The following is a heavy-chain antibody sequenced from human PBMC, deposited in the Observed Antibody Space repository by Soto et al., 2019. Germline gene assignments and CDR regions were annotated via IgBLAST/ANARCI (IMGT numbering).Heavy chain of an antibody. CDR1: GYTFTSYD. CDR2: VNPNSGNT. J-gene: IGHJ4*02. Sequence: QVQLVQSGAEVKKPGASVKVSCKASGYTFTSYDINWVRQATGQGLEWMGWVNPNSGNTGYAQKFQGRVTMTRNTSISTAYMELSRLRSEHTAVYYCARGITIFGVVPGWGQGTLVTVSS. CDR3: ARGITIFGVVPG. D-gene: IGHD3-3*01. V-gene: IGHV1-8*01.